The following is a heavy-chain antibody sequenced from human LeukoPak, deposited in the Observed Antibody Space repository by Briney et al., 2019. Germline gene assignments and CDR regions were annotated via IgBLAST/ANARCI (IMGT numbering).Heavy chain of an antibody. V-gene: IGHV1-2*02. D-gene: IGHD3-10*01. CDR1: GYAFSGYY. CDR3: AREWGYYGSGSYYESDY. CDR2: INPNSGGT. Sequence: ASVKVSCKASGYAFSGYYIHWVRQAPGQGLEWMGWINPNSGGTNYAQKFQGRVTMTRDTSISTAYMELNRLRSDDTAVYYCAREWGYYGSGSYYESDYWGQGTLVTVSS. J-gene: IGHJ4*02.